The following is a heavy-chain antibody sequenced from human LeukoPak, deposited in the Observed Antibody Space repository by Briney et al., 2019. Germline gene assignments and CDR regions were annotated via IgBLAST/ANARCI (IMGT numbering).Heavy chain of an antibody. CDR1: GFTFSSYL. CDR2: INHNGNVN. V-gene: IGHV3-7*03. CDR3: ARGGGLDV. D-gene: IGHD3-16*01. Sequence: GSLRLSCAASGFTFSSYLMNWARQAPGKGLELGGSINHNGNVNYYVDSVKGRFTISRDNAMNSLYLQMSNLRAEDTAVYFCARGGGLDVWGQGATVTVSS. J-gene: IGHJ6*02.